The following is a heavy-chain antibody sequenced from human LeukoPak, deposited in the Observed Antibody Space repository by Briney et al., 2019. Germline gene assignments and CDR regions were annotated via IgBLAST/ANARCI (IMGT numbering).Heavy chain of an antibody. CDR3: ARETGTDAFDI. CDR1: GGSISSYY. D-gene: IGHD1-1*01. Sequence: SETLSLTCTVSGGSISSYYWSWIRQPPGKGLEWIGYIYYSGSTNHNPSLKSRVTISVDTSKNQFSLKLSSVTAADTAVYYCARETGTDAFDIWGQGTMVTVSS. J-gene: IGHJ3*02. CDR2: IYYSGST. V-gene: IGHV4-59*01.